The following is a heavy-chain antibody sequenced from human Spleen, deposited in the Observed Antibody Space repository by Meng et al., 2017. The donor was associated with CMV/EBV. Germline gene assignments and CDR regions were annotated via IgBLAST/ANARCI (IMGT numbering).Heavy chain of an antibody. CDR3: ARDGLLCTNGVCHDYYYGMDV. CDR1: GFTFSSYW. J-gene: IGHJ6*02. CDR2: IKQDGSEK. V-gene: IGHV3-7*01. D-gene: IGHD2-8*01. Sequence: ETLSLTCAASGFTFSSYWMSWVRQAPGKGLEWVANIKQDGSEKYYVDSVKGRFTISRDNAKNSLYLQMNSLRAEDTAVYYCARDGLLCTNGVCHDYYYGMDVWGQGTTVTVSS.